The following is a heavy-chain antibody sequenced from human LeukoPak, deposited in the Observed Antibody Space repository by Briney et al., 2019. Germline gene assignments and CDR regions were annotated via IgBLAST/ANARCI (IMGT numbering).Heavy chain of an antibody. D-gene: IGHD4-17*01. CDR1: GYTFTSYG. CDR2: FSAYNGNT. CDR3: ARGTYCFGDYREPYYYGMDG. V-gene: IGHV1-18*01. Sequence: ASVTVSCKASGYTFTSYGISWVRQAPGQGLEWMGWFSAYNGNTNYAQKLQGRVTLTTDTSTSTAYMDLRSLRSDDTAVYYCARGTYCFGDYREPYYYGMDGWGQGTTVTASS. J-gene: IGHJ6*02.